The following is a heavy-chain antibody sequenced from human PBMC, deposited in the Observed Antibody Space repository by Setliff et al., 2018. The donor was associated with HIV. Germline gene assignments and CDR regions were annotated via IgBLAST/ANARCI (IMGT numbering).Heavy chain of an antibody. D-gene: IGHD3-10*01. CDR2: INHRGTT. Sequence: SETLSLTCGVSGASFSGNCWVWLRQSPGKGLEWIGQINHRGTTNYNASLQSRLAISMDVSKNHFSLRLNSVTAADTSKYFCARGVILLRAVVAQSVYCYMDVWGTGTTVTVSS. CDR3: ARGVILLRAVVAQSVYCYMDV. J-gene: IGHJ6*03. CDR1: GASFSGNC. V-gene: IGHV4-34*01.